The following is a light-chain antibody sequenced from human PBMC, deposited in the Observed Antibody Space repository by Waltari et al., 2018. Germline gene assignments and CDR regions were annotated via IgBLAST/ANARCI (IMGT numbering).Light chain of an antibody. Sequence: QSALTQPASVSGSPGQSITFSCTGSSSDVGAYNYVSWYQQHPGKAPKLMIYGVSMRSSGVSYRSPGSKSGNTASLTISGLQAEDEADYYCSSYTRSSTWVFGGGTQLTVL. V-gene: IGLV2-14*03. CDR3: SSYTRSSTWV. CDR2: GVS. J-gene: IGLJ3*02. CDR1: SSDVGAYNY.